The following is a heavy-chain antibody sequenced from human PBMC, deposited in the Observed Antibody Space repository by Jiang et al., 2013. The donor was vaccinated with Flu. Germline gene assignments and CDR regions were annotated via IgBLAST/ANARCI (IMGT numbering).Heavy chain of an antibody. D-gene: IGHD1-26*01. CDR2: IYYSGST. Sequence: YWSWIRQPPGKGLEWIGYIYYSGSTNYNPSLKSRVTISVDTSKNQFSLKLSSVTAADTAVYYCAATARRWELRPYYFDYWGQGTLVTVSS. CDR3: AATARRWELRPYYFDY. J-gene: IGHJ4*02. CDR1: Y. V-gene: IGHV4-59*08.